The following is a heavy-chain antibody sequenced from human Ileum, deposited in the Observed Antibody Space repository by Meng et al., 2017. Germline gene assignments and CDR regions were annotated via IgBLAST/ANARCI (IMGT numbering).Heavy chain of an antibody. CDR3: ARDRQWVFDY. D-gene: IGHD6-19*01. CDR2: IDPGNGNR. CDR1: GYTFTTFG. V-gene: IGHV1-18*01. Sequence: QVQLVQSGIEVKKPGASVKVSCKPSGYTFTTFGISWVRQAPGQGLEWMGWIDPGNGNRNFAQKFQDRTTLTTDTTTTTAYMELRSLRSDDTAIFYCARDRQWVFDYWGQGTLVTVSS. J-gene: IGHJ4*02.